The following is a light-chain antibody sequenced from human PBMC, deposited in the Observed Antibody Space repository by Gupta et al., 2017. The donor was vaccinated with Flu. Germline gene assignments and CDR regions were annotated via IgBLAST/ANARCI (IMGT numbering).Light chain of an antibody. V-gene: IGKV3-15*01. Sequence: EIVLTQSPATLSVSPGERATLSCRASQSVSSNLAWYQQNPGPAPSLLIYGASTRATGIPARFSGSGSGTEFTLTISSLHSEDFAVYYCQHYNYWPPWTFGQGTKVEIK. CDR1: QSVSSN. CDR2: GAS. CDR3: QHYNYWPPWT. J-gene: IGKJ1*01.